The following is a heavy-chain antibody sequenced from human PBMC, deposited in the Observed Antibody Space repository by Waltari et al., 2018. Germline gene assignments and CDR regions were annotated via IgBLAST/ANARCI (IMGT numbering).Heavy chain of an antibody. CDR3: ARSICRGETCSRYFDS. Sequence: VVLKQWGAGVVESSETLSLTCAVYGGSFTGYFWSWIRQSPGQGLEWIGEINHSGNNDYNPSLKSRAFISVDTSKNQFSLMLSSVTAADTALYYCARSICRGETCSRYFDSWGQGTLVTVSS. V-gene: IGHV4-34*01. CDR1: GGSFTGYF. D-gene: IGHD2-15*01. J-gene: IGHJ5*01. CDR2: INHSGNN.